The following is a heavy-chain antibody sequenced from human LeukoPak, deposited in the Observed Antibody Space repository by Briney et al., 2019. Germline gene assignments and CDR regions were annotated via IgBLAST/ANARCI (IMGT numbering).Heavy chain of an antibody. CDR2: ISYDGSNK. CDR3: VKDRTGGY. Sequence: PGGSLRLSCAASGFTFSSYAMHWVRQAPGKGLEWVAVISYDGSNKYYADSVKGRFTISRDNSKNTLYLQMNSLRAEDTAVYYCVKDRTGGYWGQGTLVTVSS. J-gene: IGHJ4*02. V-gene: IGHV3-30-3*01. CDR1: GFTFSSYA. D-gene: IGHD1/OR15-1a*01.